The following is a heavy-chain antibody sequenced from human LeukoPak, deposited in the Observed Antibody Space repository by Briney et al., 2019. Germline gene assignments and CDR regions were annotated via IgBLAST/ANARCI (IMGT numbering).Heavy chain of an antibody. CDR2: INLSGGST. CDR3: ARDLDYGEKSEDY. V-gene: IGHV1-46*01. D-gene: IGHD4/OR15-4a*01. CDR1: GFTFINYY. J-gene: IGHJ4*02. Sequence: ASVKVSCKASGFTFINYYMHWVRQAPGQGLEWLGIINLSGGSTHYPQKFQDRVTMTRDTSTSTIYMELSSLRSEDTAVYYCARDLDYGEKSEDYWGQGTLVTVSS.